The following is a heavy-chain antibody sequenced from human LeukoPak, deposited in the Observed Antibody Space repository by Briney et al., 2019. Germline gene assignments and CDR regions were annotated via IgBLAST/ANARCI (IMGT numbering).Heavy chain of an antibody. D-gene: IGHD1-1*01. J-gene: IGHJ4*02. V-gene: IGHV3-7*01. CDR2: INEDGSEA. CDR1: EFTFSSYY. Sequence: GGSLRLSCAGSEFTFSSYYMSWVRQAPGKGLEWVANINEDGSEAGYLDSVKGRFTISRDNAKNSVHLQMNSLRADDAAVYYCARVGYKWVDDGVDYWGQGTLVTVSS. CDR3: ARVGYKWVDDGVDY.